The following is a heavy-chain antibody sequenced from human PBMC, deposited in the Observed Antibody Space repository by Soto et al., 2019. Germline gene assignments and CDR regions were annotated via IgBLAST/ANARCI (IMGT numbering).Heavy chain of an antibody. D-gene: IGHD6-19*01. CDR2: ITWKSGRI. V-gene: IGHV3-9*01. J-gene: IGHJ4*02. CDR3: VKDNARRVAGSGARDC. CDR1: GFTCGASG. Sequence: EVQLVESGGGMVQPGRSLRLSCTASGFTCGASGMHWVRQAPGKGLEWVSGITWKSGRISYSDSVKGRFTISRANARNTLYLQMRSLRPDDTALYYCVKDNARRVAGSGARDCWGQGNLVIVSS.